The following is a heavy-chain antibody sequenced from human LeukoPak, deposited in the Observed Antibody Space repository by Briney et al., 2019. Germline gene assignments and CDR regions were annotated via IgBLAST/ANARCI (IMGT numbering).Heavy chain of an antibody. CDR3: ARQGHIVGGGWFDP. CDR1: GYSFSSYW. Sequence: GESLKISCQGSGYSFSSYWIGWVRQMPGKAPEWMGVIYRGDSDTRYRPPFQGQVTMSADKSTNTAYLQWRSLRASDSAMYYCARQGHIVGGGWFDPWGQGTLVTVSS. V-gene: IGHV5-51*01. D-gene: IGHD2-15*01. J-gene: IGHJ5*02. CDR2: IYRGDSDT.